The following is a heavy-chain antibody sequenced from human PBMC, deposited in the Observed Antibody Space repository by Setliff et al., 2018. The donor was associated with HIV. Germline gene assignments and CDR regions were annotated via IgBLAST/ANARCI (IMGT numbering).Heavy chain of an antibody. Sequence: LSLTCAASGFTFSNYGMHWVRQAPGKGLEWVALIWNDGRNKYYVDSVKGRFTISRDNSKNTLYLQMNSLRAEDTAVYYCAKDRSDLAANLDYYYYFGFDVWGQGTTVTVSS. CDR3: AKDRSDLAANLDYYYYFGFDV. CDR2: IWNDGRNK. V-gene: IGHV3-33*06. J-gene: IGHJ6*02. CDR1: GFTFSNYG. D-gene: IGHD6-6*01.